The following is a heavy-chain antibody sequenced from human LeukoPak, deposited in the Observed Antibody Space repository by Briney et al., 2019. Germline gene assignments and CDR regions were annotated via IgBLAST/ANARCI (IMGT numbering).Heavy chain of an antibody. CDR3: ARCGLSLDDGYYYYYMDV. Sequence: ASVKVSCKASGYTFTGYYMHWVRQAPGQGLEWMGWINPNSGGTNYAQKFQGRVTMTRDTSISTAYMELSRLRSDDTAVYYCARCGLSLDDGYYYYYMDVWGKGTTVTVSS. D-gene: IGHD2-21*01. CDR2: INPNSGGT. CDR1: GYTFTGYY. V-gene: IGHV1-2*02. J-gene: IGHJ6*03.